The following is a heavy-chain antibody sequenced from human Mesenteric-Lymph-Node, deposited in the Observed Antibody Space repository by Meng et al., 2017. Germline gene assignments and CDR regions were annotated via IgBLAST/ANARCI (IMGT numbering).Heavy chain of an antibody. CDR2: INPTSGWIIPSSGGT. D-gene: IGHD7-27*01. Sequence: ASVKVSCKASGYTFTDYYIHWVRQAPGQGLEWMGWINPTSGWIIPSSGGTKYAQKFQGRVTVTRDTSITTAYMELSGLESDDTAVYYCARDGGNRGLDAFDIWGQGTVVTVSS. CDR3: ARDGGNRGLDAFDI. J-gene: IGHJ3*02. CDR1: GYTFTDYY. V-gene: IGHV1-2*02.